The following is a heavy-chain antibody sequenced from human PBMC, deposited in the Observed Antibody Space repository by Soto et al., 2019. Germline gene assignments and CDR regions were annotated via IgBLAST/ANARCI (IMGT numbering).Heavy chain of an antibody. V-gene: IGHV4-39*01. CDR3: AASCVGCGGFNYYGMDV. J-gene: IGHJ6*02. CDR2: IYFGGSS. Sequence: SETLSLTCSVSGGSISSSSYYWGWIRQPPGKGLEFIGSIYFGGSSFYNPSLNSRVTISVDTSKNQFSLNLSSVTAAYTAVYYCAASCVGCGGFNYYGMDVWGQGTTVT. CDR1: GGSISSSSYY. D-gene: IGHD2-21*01.